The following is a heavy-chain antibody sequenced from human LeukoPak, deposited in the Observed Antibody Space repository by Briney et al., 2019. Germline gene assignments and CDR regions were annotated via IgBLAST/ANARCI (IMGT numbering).Heavy chain of an antibody. CDR2: ISTNGGTT. Sequence: GGSLRLSCAASGFTFSNYAMHWVRQAPAKGLEYLSTISTNGGTTYYANSVKGRFTISRDNSKNTLYLQMGSLRPEDTAVYYCAKGNGQWELLLMGAFDIWGQGTMVTVSS. D-gene: IGHD1-26*01. V-gene: IGHV3-64*01. CDR3: AKGNGQWELLLMGAFDI. CDR1: GFTFSNYA. J-gene: IGHJ3*02.